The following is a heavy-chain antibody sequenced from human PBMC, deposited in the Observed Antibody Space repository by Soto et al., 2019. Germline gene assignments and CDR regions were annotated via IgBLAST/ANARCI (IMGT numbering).Heavy chain of an antibody. D-gene: IGHD3-16*01. J-gene: IGHJ4*02. CDR3: PKGATSPFDS. CDR2: VYPSDSDV. Sequence: GESLKISCQGSGYRFTSSWIGWVRQMPGKGLEWLGNVYPSDSDVRYSPSFEGRVTISADNSINTAYLHLLNLKASDTAIYYCPKGATSPFDSCGQGPRVTVSS. CDR1: GYRFTSSW. V-gene: IGHV5-51*01.